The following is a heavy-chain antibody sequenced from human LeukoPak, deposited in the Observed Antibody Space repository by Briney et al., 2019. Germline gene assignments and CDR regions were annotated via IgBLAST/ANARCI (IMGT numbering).Heavy chain of an antibody. CDR3: ARVVYSGYDFRGAMDV. Sequence: PSETLSLTCEVSGDSLSSGGYSWSWIRQPPGKGLEWIGYIYYTGSTNHNPSLKSRVTISVDTSKNQFSLKLSSVTAADTAVYYCARVVYSGYDFRGAMDVWGKGTTVTVSS. V-gene: IGHV4-61*08. CDR1: GDSLSSGGYS. J-gene: IGHJ6*03. CDR2: IYYTGST. D-gene: IGHD5-12*01.